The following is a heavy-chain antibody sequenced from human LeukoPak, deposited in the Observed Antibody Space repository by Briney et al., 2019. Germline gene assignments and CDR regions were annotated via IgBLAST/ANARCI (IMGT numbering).Heavy chain of an antibody. Sequence: ASVKVSCKASGYTFKSAMNWVRQAPGQGLEWMGWINTNTGNPTYAQGFTGRFVFSLDTSVSTSYLQISSLKAEDTAIYYCAGRGERALDYWGQGTLVTVSS. CDR1: GYTFKSA. J-gene: IGHJ4*02. CDR3: AGRGERALDY. CDR2: INTNTGNP. D-gene: IGHD3-10*01. V-gene: IGHV7-4-1*02.